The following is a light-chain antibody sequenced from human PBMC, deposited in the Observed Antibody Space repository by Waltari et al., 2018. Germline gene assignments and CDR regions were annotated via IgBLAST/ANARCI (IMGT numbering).Light chain of an antibody. V-gene: IGKV6-21*01. J-gene: IGKJ2*01. Sequence: IVLTQSPDFQSVTPKEKVTITCRARQSSGGSLHWYRQKPDQSPELLSKYASQSFSGVPSRFSGSGSGRDFTLTINSLEAEDAATYYCHQTSDSPYTFGQGTKLEIK. CDR3: HQTSDSPYT. CDR2: YAS. CDR1: QSSGGS.